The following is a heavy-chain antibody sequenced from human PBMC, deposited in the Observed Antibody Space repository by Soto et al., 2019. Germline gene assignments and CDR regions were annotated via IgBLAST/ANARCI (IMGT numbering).Heavy chain of an antibody. CDR3: ARSPHGDSDFDY. J-gene: IGHJ4*02. Sequence: SETLSLTCTVSGGSISSSSYYWGWIRQPPGKGLEWIGSIYYSGSTYYNPSLKSRVTISVDTSKNQFSLKLSSVTAADTAVYYCARSPHGDSDFDYWGQGTLVTVSS. V-gene: IGHV4-39*01. CDR1: GGSISSSSYY. D-gene: IGHD4-17*01. CDR2: IYYSGST.